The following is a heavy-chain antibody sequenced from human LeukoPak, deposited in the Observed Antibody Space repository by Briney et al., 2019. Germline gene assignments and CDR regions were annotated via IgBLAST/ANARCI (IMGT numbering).Heavy chain of an antibody. D-gene: IGHD1-26*01. CDR3: ARELGADY. CDR2: IYHSGST. J-gene: IGHJ4*02. Sequence: SETLSLTCTVSGYSISSGYYWGWIRQPPGKGLEWIGSIYHSGSTYYNPSLKSRVTISVDTSKNQFSLKLSSVTAADTAVYYCARELGADYWGQGTLVTVSS. CDR1: GYSISSGYY. V-gene: IGHV4-38-2*02.